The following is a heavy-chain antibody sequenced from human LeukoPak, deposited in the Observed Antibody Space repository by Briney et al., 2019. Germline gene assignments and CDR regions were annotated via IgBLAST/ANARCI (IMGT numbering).Heavy chain of an antibody. CDR2: INSDGGST. J-gene: IGHJ5*02. CDR3: ARASQLELRRVSWFDP. V-gene: IGHV3-74*01. Sequence: QTGGSLRLSCAASGFTFSSYWMHWVRQAPGKGLVWVSRINSDGGSTSYADSVKGRFTISRDNAKNTLYLQMNSLRAEDTAVYYCARASQLELRRVSWFDPWGQGTLVTVSS. CDR1: GFTFSSYW. D-gene: IGHD1-7*01.